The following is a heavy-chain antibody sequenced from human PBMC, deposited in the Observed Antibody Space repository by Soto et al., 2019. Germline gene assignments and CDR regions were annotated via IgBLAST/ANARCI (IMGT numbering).Heavy chain of an antibody. CDR3: ARERDILEWLFDFDY. Sequence: VGSLRLSCAASGFTFSSYAMHWVRQAPGKGLEWVAVISYDGSNKYYADSVKGRFTISRDNSKNTLYLQMNSLRAEDTAVYYCARERDILEWLFDFDYWGQGTLVTVSS. CDR2: ISYDGSNK. J-gene: IGHJ4*02. D-gene: IGHD3-3*01. CDR1: GFTFSSYA. V-gene: IGHV3-30-3*01.